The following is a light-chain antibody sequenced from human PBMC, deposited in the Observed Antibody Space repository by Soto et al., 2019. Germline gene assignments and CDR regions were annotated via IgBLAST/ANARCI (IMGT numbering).Light chain of an antibody. J-gene: IGLJ1*01. V-gene: IGLV2-11*01. CDR1: SSDVGFYNY. Sequence: QSALTQPRSVSGSPGQSVTISCTGTSSDVGFYNYVSWYQQHPGKAPKLMIYDVSKRPSGVPDRFSGSKSGNTASLTISGLQALDVAAYYFCSYAGSYTFYVFGTGTKVTVL. CDR2: DVS. CDR3: CSYAGSYTFYV.